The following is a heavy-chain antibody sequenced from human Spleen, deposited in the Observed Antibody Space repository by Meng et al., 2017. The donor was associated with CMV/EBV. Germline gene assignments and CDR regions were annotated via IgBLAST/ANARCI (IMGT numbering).Heavy chain of an antibody. D-gene: IGHD6-13*01. CDR1: GGSISNYY. CDR3: ARGHISWAFQH. J-gene: IGHJ1*01. Sequence: SETLSLTCTVSGGSISNYYWNWIRRPPGKGLEWIGYIYYSGSTSYNPSLKTRVTISVDTSKNQFSLKLRSVTAADTAVYYCARGHISWAFQHWGQGTLVTVSS. CDR2: IYYSGST. V-gene: IGHV4-59*12.